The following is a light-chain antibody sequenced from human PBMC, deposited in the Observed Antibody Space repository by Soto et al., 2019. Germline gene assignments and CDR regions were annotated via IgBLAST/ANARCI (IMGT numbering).Light chain of an antibody. CDR1: QRVNTC. J-gene: IGKJ1*01. CDR3: QQYQIDWT. Sequence: IQMTQSASTLSASVGNRVSIICRAIQRVNTCLAWYQQKPGKSPTLLIYDASSLQSGVPSRFSGSGSGTEFTLTISSLKPDDFATYYCQQYQIDWTFGQGTKVDIK. V-gene: IGKV1-5*02. CDR2: DAS.